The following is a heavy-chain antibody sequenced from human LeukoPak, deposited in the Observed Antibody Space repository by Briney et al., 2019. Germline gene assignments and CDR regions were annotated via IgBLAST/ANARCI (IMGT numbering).Heavy chain of an antibody. CDR1: GGTFSSYA. CDR2: IIPIFGTA. J-gene: IGHJ4*02. D-gene: IGHD3-22*01. CDR3: ARSYYYDSSGYYWVPFDY. Sequence: SVKVSCKASGGTFSSYAISWVRQAPGQGLEWLGRIIPIFGTANYAQKFQGRVTITTDESTSTAYMELSSLRSEDTAVYYCARSYYYDSSGYYWVPFDYWGQGTLVTVSS. V-gene: IGHV1-69*05.